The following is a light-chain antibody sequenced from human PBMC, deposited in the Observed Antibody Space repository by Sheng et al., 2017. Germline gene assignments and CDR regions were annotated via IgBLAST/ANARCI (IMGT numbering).Light chain of an antibody. Sequence: SYVLTQPPSVSVAPGQTARVTCGGINIGSKSVHWYQQKPGQAPVPVVYDDSGRPSGIPERFSGSNSGNTATLTISRVEAGDEADFYCQVWDSSSDHVVFGGGTKLTVL. J-gene: IGLJ2*01. CDR1: NIGSKS. V-gene: IGLV3-21*02. CDR2: DDS. CDR3: QVWDSSSDHVV.